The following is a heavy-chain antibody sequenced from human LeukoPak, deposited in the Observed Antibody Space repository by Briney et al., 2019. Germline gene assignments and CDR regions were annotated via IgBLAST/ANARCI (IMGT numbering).Heavy chain of an antibody. J-gene: IGHJ6*04. Sequence: SXXTFXXXAISWVRQAPGQGLEWMGGIIPIFGTANYAQKFQGRVTITADESTSTAYMELSSLRSEDTAAYYCARDLGSKVNVWGKGTTVTVSS. CDR1: XXTFXXXA. V-gene: IGHV1-69*01. D-gene: IGHD3-10*01. CDR3: ARDLGSKVNV. CDR2: IIPIFGTA.